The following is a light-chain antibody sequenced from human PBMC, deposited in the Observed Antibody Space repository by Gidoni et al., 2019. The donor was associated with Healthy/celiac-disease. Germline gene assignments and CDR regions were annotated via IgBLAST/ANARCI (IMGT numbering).Light chain of an antibody. Sequence: IQMTPSPSTLSASVGDRVTITCRASQSISSWLAWYQQKPGKAPKLLIYDASSLESGVPSRFSGSGSGTEFTLTISSLQPDDFATYYCQQYNSYHTFGQGTKLEIK. CDR3: QQYNSYHT. V-gene: IGKV1-5*01. J-gene: IGKJ2*01. CDR2: DAS. CDR1: QSISSW.